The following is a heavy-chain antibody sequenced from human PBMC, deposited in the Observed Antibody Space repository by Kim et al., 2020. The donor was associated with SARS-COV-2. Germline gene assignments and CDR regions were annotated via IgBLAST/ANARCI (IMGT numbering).Heavy chain of an antibody. Sequence: KGRFTISRDNAKNSLYLQMNSLRAEDTAVYYCARDKGFLEWLSDYYGMDVWGQGTTVTVSS. CDR3: ARDKGFLEWLSDYYGMDV. J-gene: IGHJ6*02. D-gene: IGHD3-3*01. V-gene: IGHV3-11*06.